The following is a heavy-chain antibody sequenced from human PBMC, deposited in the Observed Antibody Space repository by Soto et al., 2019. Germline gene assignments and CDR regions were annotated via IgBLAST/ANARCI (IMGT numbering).Heavy chain of an antibody. V-gene: IGHV1-24*01. Sequence: ASVKVSCKVSGYTLTELSMHWVRQAPGKGLEWMGGFDPEDGETIYAQKFQGRVTMTEDTSTDTAYMELSSLRSEDTAVYYCATDSNPLTLGSMVRGVTHTVDYYYSYGMDVWGQGTTVTVSS. D-gene: IGHD3-10*01. CDR3: ATDSNPLTLGSMVRGVTHTVDYYYSYGMDV. CDR2: FDPEDGET. J-gene: IGHJ6*02. CDR1: GYTLTELS.